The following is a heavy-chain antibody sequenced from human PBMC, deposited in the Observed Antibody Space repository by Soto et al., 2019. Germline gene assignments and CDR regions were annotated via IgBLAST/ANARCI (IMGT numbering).Heavy chain of an antibody. Sequence: QVQLHESGPGVVRPSEALSLICSVSGGSISGYYWSWIRQPPQKGLEWIGYIHYSGNTNYNPSLESRVNISLDTSQSQFSLEVTSVTAADTAVYYCARGYTTPDYWGQGTLVTVSS. CDR3: ARGYTTPDY. J-gene: IGHJ4*02. CDR1: GGSISGYY. CDR2: IHYSGNT. D-gene: IGHD2-2*02. V-gene: IGHV4-59*01.